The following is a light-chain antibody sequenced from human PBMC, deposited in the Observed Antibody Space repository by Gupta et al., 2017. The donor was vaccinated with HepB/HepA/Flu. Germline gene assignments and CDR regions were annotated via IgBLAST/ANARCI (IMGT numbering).Light chain of an antibody. CDR1: QAIGDW. J-gene: IGKJ4*01. CDR2: KAS. Sequence: DIQMSQSPSTLSASVGDRVTITCRASQAIGDWLAWYQQKPGKDPKLLIYKASTLQGGVPWRFSGSGSGTEFTLTISSLQPDDFATYYCQQDESFPFTFGGGTKVEIK. V-gene: IGKV1-5*03. CDR3: QQDESFPFT.